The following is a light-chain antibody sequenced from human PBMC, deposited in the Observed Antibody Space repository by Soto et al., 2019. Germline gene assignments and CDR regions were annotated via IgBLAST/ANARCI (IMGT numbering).Light chain of an antibody. V-gene: IGLV1-40*01. J-gene: IGLJ2*01. CDR3: QSYDSSLRVV. CDR2: GNS. CDR1: SSNIGAGFD. Sequence: QSVLTQPPSVSGAPGQRVTISCTGSSSNIGAGFDVHWYQQLPGTAPKLLIYGNSNRPSGVPDRFSGSKSGTSASLAFSGLQAEDEADYYCQSYDSSLRVVFGGGTKVTVL.